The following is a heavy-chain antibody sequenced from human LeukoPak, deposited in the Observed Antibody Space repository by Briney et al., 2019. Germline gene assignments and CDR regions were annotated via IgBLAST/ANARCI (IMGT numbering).Heavy chain of an antibody. CDR2: ISWNSGSI. CDR1: GFTFDDYA. Sequence: GRSLRLSCAASGFTFDDYAMHWVRQAPGKGLEWVSGISWNSGSIGYADSVKGRFTISRDNAKNSLYLQMNSLRAEDTALYYCAKGNQGYCSSTSCLFDYWGQGTLVTVSS. CDR3: AKGNQGYCSSTSCLFDY. D-gene: IGHD2-2*01. J-gene: IGHJ4*02. V-gene: IGHV3-9*01.